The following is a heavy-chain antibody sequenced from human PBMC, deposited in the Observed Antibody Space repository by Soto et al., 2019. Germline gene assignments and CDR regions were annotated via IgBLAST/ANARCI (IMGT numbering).Heavy chain of an antibody. D-gene: IGHD6-13*01. J-gene: IGHJ3*02. CDR2: IYPCDSDT. CDR1: GYSFTSYC. Sequence: GESRKISCKGSGYSFTSYCIGWLRQMPVKGLEWRGIIYPCDSDTRYSPSFQGQVTISADKSISTAYPQWSSLKASDTAMYYCARLGAQKQLSTASSYDAFDIWAQGTMVTVSS. CDR3: ARLGAQKQLSTASSYDAFDI. V-gene: IGHV5-51*01.